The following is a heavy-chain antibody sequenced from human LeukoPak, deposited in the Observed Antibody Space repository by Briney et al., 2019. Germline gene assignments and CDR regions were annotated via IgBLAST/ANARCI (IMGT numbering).Heavy chain of an antibody. CDR1: GFTFDDYA. D-gene: IGHD3-22*01. Sequence: PGRSLRLSCAASGFTFDDYAMHWVRHAPGKGLEWVSGISWNSGSIGYADSVKGRFTISRDNAKNSLYLQMNSLRAEDTALYYCAKGYTATMIVSWGQGTLVTVSS. J-gene: IGHJ4*02. V-gene: IGHV3-9*01. CDR3: AKGYTATMIVS. CDR2: ISWNSGSI.